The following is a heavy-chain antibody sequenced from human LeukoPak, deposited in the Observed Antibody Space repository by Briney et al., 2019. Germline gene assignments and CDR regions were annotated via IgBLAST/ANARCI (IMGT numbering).Heavy chain of an antibody. CDR2: IYYSGST. D-gene: IGHD1-26*01. CDR1: GGPINTDY. Sequence: SETLSLTCTVSGGPINTDYWNWIRQPPGKGLECIGSIYYSGSTYYNPSLKSRVTISIDTSKNQFSLKLSSVTAADTAVYYCARFNSGSYQHYFDYWGQGTLVTVSS. J-gene: IGHJ4*02. V-gene: IGHV4-59*12. CDR3: ARFNSGSYQHYFDY.